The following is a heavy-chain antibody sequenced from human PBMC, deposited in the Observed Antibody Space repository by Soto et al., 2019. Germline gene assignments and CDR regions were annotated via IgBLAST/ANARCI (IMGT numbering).Heavy chain of an antibody. Sequence: ASVKVSCKESGYTFTSYYRHWVRQAPGQGLEWMGIINPSGGSTSYAQKFQGRVTMTRDTSTSTVYMELSSLRSEDTAVYYCASEYDFWSGYYRAFDPWGQGTLVTVSS. CDR3: ASEYDFWSGYYRAFDP. D-gene: IGHD3-3*01. V-gene: IGHV1-46*03. CDR2: INPSGGST. J-gene: IGHJ5*02. CDR1: GYTFTSYY.